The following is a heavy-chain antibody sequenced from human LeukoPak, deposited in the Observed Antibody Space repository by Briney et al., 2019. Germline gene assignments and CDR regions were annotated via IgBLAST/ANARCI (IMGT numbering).Heavy chain of an antibody. J-gene: IGHJ4*02. CDR2: IYYTGNT. D-gene: IGHD6-19*01. CDR3: APARGSSGWYVDY. Sequence: SETLSLTCTVSGVSISSSYSYWGWIRQPPGMGLEWIGSIYYTGNTYYNASLKSQVSISIDTSKNQFSLKLTSVTAADTAVYYCAPARGSSGWYVDYWGQGTLVTVSS. V-gene: IGHV4-39*01. CDR1: GVSISSSYSY.